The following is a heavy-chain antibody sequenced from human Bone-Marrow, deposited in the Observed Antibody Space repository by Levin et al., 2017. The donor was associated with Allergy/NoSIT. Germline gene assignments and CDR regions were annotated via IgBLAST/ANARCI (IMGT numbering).Heavy chain of an antibody. CDR2: IQSKTDGETR. CDR3: TTVRRITIFGVVIIPSNYFDY. J-gene: IGHJ4*02. V-gene: IGHV3-15*01. CDR1: GFPFTSAW. Sequence: SCAASGFPFTSAWMSWVRQAPGKGLEWVGRIQSKTDGETRDYAAPVKGRFTISRDDSKNTLYLQMNSLKTEDTAVYYCTTVRRITIFGVVIIPSNYFDYWGQGTLVTVSA. D-gene: IGHD3-3*01.